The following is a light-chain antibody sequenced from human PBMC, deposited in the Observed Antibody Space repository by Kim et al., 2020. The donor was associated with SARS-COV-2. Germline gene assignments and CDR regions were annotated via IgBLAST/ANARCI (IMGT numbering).Light chain of an antibody. V-gene: IGKV1-5*03. J-gene: IGKJ1*01. CDR1: YSVASW. CDR2: KVS. Sequence: ASIGDTFTITCLVSYSVASWLDWYRQKSGKAPELLIYKVSTLETGVPSRFSGSGYGTEFTLTISSLQPDDFASYYCQQYTSYPWTFGQGTKVDIK. CDR3: QQYTSYPWT.